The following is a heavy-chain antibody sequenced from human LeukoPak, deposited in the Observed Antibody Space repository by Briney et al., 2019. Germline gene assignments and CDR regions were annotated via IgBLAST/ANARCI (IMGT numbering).Heavy chain of an antibody. J-gene: IGHJ3*02. V-gene: IGHV4-59*12. CDR3: ARDPDSSGTKAFDI. Sequence: SETLSLTCSASGGSINNYYWSWIRQPPGKGLEWIGYIYYSGTTNYNPSLKSRVSISVDTSKNQFSLKLSSVTAADTAVYYCARDPDSSGTKAFDIWGQGTMVTVSS. CDR1: GGSINNYY. D-gene: IGHD3-22*01. CDR2: IYYSGTT.